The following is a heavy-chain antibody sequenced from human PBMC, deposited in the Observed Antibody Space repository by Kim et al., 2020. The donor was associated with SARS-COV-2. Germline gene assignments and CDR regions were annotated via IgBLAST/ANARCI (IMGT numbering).Heavy chain of an antibody. J-gene: IGHJ6*02. V-gene: IGHV4-59*01. Sequence: KSRVTISVDTSKNQFSLKLSSVTAADTAVYYCAINRWGDGYNYGHYGMDVWGQGTTVTVSS. D-gene: IGHD5-12*01. CDR3: AINRWGDGYNYGHYGMDV.